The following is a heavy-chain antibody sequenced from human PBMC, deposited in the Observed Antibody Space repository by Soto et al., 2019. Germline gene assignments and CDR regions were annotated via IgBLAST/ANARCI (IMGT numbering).Heavy chain of an antibody. CDR3: VKNSGWFNT. CDR1: GFTFGTTD. J-gene: IGHJ5*02. Sequence: XGSLQLSCAASGFTFGTTDMSWVRQAPGEGLEWVSTIDGSGGITYYADSVKGRFTISRDNSRNTVYLQMNSLRGDDTALYYCVKNSGWFNTWGQGALVTVSS. V-gene: IGHV3-23*01. D-gene: IGHD3-10*01. CDR2: IDGSGGIT.